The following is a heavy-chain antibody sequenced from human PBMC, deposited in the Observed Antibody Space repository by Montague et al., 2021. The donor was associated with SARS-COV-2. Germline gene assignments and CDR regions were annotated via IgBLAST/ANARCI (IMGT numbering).Heavy chain of an antibody. Sequence: SLSLSLAASGFTFSSYEMNWVRQAPGKGLEWVSYISSSGGTIYYADSVKGRSTISRDNAKNSLYLQMNSLRAEDTAVYYCARGGTYYDFWSGYQNYYYGMNVWGQGTTVTVSS. V-gene: IGHV3-48*03. D-gene: IGHD3-3*01. CDR2: ISSSGGTI. CDR3: ARGGTYYDFWSGYQNYYYGMNV. CDR1: GFTFSSYE. J-gene: IGHJ6*02.